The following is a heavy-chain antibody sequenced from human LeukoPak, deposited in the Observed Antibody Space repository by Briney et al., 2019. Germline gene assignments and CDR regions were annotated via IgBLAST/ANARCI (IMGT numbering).Heavy chain of an antibody. D-gene: IGHD5-18*01. Sequence: GGSLRLSCAASGFTFSSYAMSWVRQAPGKGLEWVSAISGSGGSTYYADSVKGRFTISRDNSKNTLYLQMNSLRAEDTAVYYCASASQYRYGTTPFDYWGQGTLVTVSS. V-gene: IGHV3-23*01. CDR2: ISGSGGST. CDR1: GFTFSSYA. J-gene: IGHJ4*02. CDR3: ASASQYRYGTTPFDY.